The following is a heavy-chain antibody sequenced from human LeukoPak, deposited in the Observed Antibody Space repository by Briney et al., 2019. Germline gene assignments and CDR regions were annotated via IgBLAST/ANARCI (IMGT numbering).Heavy chain of an antibody. CDR1: GFTFSSYA. CDR3: ARASVGTTDWYFDF. CDR2: ISGSGGST. J-gene: IGHJ2*01. V-gene: IGHV3-23*01. D-gene: IGHD2-2*01. Sequence: PGGSLRLSCAASGFTFSSYAMSWVRQAPGKGLEWVSAISGSGGSTYYADSVKGRFTISRDNAKNSLYLQMNSLRVEDTAVYYCARASVGTTDWYFDFWGRGTLVTVSS.